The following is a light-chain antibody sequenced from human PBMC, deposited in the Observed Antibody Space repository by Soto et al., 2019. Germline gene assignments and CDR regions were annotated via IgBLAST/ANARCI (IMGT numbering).Light chain of an antibody. Sequence: DIQMPQSPSTLSASVGDRVNITCGASQSISSWLAWYQQKAGEAPKLLMYKASTLDSGVPSRFSGSGSGTEFTLTISSLQPEDFATYYCQQYNNYAFTFGPGTKVDIK. CDR1: QSISSW. J-gene: IGKJ3*01. V-gene: IGKV1-5*03. CDR3: QQYNNYAFT. CDR2: KAS.